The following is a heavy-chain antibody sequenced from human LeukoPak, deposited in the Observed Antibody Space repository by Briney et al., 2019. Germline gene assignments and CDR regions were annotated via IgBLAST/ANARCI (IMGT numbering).Heavy chain of an antibody. V-gene: IGHV4-39*07. CDR1: GGSISSSSYY. J-gene: IGHJ3*02. CDR2: IYHSGST. Sequence: SETLSLTCTVSGGSISSSSYYWGWIRQPPGKGLEWIGSIYHSGSTNYNPSLKSRVTISVDTSKNQFSLKLSSVTAADTAVYYCARVSTVTGKGAFDIWGQGTMVTVSS. D-gene: IGHD4-17*01. CDR3: ARVSTVTGKGAFDI.